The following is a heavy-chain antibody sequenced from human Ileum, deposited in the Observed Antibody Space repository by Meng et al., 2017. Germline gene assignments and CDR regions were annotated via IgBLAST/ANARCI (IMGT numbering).Heavy chain of an antibody. D-gene: IGHD2-2*01. V-gene: IGHV3-23*01. CDR1: GFTFSNYA. Sequence: GESLKISCAASGFTFSNYAMSWVRQAPGKGLEWVSAIGGSGGRTYYADSVKGRFTISRDNSKNTLYLQMNSLRAEDTAVYYCATSTYSTSWYYFDYWGQGTLVTGSS. CDR2: IGGSGGRT. CDR3: ATSTYSTSWYYFDY. J-gene: IGHJ4*02.